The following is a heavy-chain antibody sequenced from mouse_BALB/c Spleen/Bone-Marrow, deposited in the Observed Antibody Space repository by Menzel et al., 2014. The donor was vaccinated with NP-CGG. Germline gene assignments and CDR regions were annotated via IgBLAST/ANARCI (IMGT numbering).Heavy chain of an antibody. CDR3: ARMEAGYFGGALDAMDY. V-gene: IGHV1-14*01. CDR1: GYTFTSYV. CDR2: INPYNDGT. D-gene: IGHD2-3*01. Sequence: EVQRVESGPELVKPGASVKMSCKASGYTFTSYVMHWVKQKPGPGLEWIGYINPYNDGTKYNEKFKGKATLTSEKSSSTAYMERSSLTSEDSAVYYCARMEAGYFGGALDAMDYWGQGTSVTVSS. J-gene: IGHJ4*01.